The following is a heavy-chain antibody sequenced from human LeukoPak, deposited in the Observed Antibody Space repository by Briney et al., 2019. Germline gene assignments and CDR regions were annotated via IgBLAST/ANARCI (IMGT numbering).Heavy chain of an antibody. D-gene: IGHD5-18*01. CDR3: ATTIGYSYGLDY. CDR2: INPNSGGT. CDR1: GYTFTGYY. J-gene: IGHJ4*02. Sequence: ASVKVSCKASGYTFTGYYMHWVRQAPGQGLEWMGWINPNSGGTNYAQKFQGRVTMTRDTSISTAYMELSRLRSDDTAVYYCATTIGYSYGLDYWGQGTLVTVSS. V-gene: IGHV1-2*02.